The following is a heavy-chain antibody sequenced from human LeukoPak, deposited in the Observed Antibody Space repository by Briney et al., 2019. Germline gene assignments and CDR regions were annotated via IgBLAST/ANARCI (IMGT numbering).Heavy chain of an antibody. CDR2: ISYDGSNK. CDR1: GFTVSSNY. CDR3: ARDPRNVGLAP. D-gene: IGHD2-15*01. Sequence: GGSLRLSCAASGFTVSSNYMSWVRQAPGKGLEWVAVISYDGSNKYYADSVKGRFTISRDNSKSTLYLRMNSLRVEDTAVYYCARDPRNVGLAPWGQGTLVTVSS. V-gene: IGHV3-30-3*01. J-gene: IGHJ5*02.